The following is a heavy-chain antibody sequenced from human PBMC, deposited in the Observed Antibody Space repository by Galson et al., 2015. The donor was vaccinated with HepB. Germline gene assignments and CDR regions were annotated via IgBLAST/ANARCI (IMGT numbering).Heavy chain of an antibody. CDR2: IFGGDST. J-gene: IGHJ6*02. CDR1: GFIVSSRY. V-gene: IGHV3-66*01. Sequence: SLRLSCAASGFIVSSRYMTWVRQTPGRGLEWVSVIFGGDSTYYADSVKGRFTISRDNSKNTVYLQMNSLGAGDSALYYCARGLGTRFSNSWYFYDGMDVWGQGTTVIVSS. CDR3: ARGLGTRFSNSWYFYDGMDV. D-gene: IGHD2/OR15-2a*01.